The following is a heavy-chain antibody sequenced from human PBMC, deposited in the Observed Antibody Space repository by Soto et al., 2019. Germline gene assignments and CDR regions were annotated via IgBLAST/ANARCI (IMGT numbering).Heavy chain of an antibody. J-gene: IGHJ4*02. CDR2: MKKDGSEK. V-gene: IGHV3-7*03. CDR3: GKLGSGYYTGLYFDY. D-gene: IGHD3-3*01. CDR1: GFSFGDYW. Sequence: EVQLVESGGALVQRGGSLRLSCAASGFSFGDYWMSWVRQAPGKGREWVAHMKKDGSEKYYVDSVKGRFSVSRDNSKNSLYLQMDSLRAEDTAVYYCGKLGSGYYTGLYFDYWGQGTLVTVSS.